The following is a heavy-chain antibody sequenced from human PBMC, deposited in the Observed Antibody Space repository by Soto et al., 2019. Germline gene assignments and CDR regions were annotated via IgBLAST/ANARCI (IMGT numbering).Heavy chain of an antibody. CDR2: IYYRGNA. CDR1: DDSINSDKYY. D-gene: IGHD3-9*01. Sequence: QLQLQESGPGLVKPSETLSLTCSVSDDSINSDKYYWGWIRQPPGKGLEWIGSIYYRGNAYYNPSLQTRVPISVDKSKSQFSLKLNSVTAADSAVYFCARLEGLATISYYFDFWGPGALVTVSS. V-gene: IGHV4-39*01. J-gene: IGHJ4*02. CDR3: ARLEGLATISYYFDF.